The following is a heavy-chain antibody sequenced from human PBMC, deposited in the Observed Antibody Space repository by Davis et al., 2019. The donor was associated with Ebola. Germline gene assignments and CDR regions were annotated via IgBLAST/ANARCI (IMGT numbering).Heavy chain of an antibody. V-gene: IGHV3-23*01. Sequence: PGGSLRLSCAASGFIFRNYVMSWVRQAPGKGLEWVSTYGTGADTYYADSVKGRFTISRDNSKNTLYLQMNGLRVEDTAIYYCAKDNRNIWSEVWGQGTMVTVSS. CDR3: AKDNRNIWSEV. D-gene: IGHD2/OR15-2a*01. CDR2: GTGADT. J-gene: IGHJ3*01. CDR1: GFIFRNYV.